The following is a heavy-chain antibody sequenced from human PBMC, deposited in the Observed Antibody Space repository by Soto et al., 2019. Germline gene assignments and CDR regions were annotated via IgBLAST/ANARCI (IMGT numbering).Heavy chain of an antibody. CDR3: ARSRVGAIGYAFDI. D-gene: IGHD1-26*01. Sequence: QVQLVQSGAEVKKPGSSVKVSCKASGGTFSSYAISWVRQAPGQGLEWMGGIIPIFGTANYEQKFQGRVTITADESTRTAYMELSSLRSEDMAGYYCARSRVGAIGYAFDIWGQGTMVTVSS. J-gene: IGHJ3*02. CDR2: IIPIFGTA. V-gene: IGHV1-69*12. CDR1: GGTFSSYA.